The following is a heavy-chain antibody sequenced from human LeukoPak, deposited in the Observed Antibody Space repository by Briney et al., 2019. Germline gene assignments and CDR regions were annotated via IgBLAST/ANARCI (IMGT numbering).Heavy chain of an antibody. D-gene: IGHD3-9*01. J-gene: IGHJ4*02. V-gene: IGHV4-34*01. Sequence: SETLSLTCAVYGGSFSGYYWSWIRQPPGKGLEWIGEINHSGSTNYNPSHKSRVTISVDTSKNQFSLKLSSVTAADTAVYYCARGRDILTGYYVARKYYFDYWGQGTQVTVSS. CDR1: GGSFSGYY. CDR2: INHSGST. CDR3: ARGRDILTGYYVARKYYFDY.